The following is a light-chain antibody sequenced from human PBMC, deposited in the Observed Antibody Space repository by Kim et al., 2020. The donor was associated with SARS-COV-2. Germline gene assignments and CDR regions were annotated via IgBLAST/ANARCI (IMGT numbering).Light chain of an antibody. CDR1: QAVRNT. CDR3: QQYFGLTPFT. J-gene: IGKJ2*01. CDR2: DAS. Sequence: VSPGDRDPLHCRDSQAVRNTVAWYPQKPWQPPRLLIYDASFRARGIPARFSGSGSGTEFTLPIRSLQSDDFAVYYCQQYFGLTPFTFGQGTKLEVK. V-gene: IGKV3-15*01.